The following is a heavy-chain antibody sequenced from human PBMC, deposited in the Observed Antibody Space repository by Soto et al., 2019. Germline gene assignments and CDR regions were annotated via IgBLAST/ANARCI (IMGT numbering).Heavy chain of an antibody. J-gene: IGHJ4*02. Sequence: QVQLVDSGGGVVQPGRSLRLSCAASGFTFSSYGMHWVRQAPGKGLEWVAVIWYDGSYKYYADSVKGRFTISRDNSKNTLYLKMNSLRAEDTAVYYCARDRYSSGWYDLDYWGQGTLVTVSS. D-gene: IGHD6-19*01. CDR2: IWYDGSYK. CDR3: ARDRYSSGWYDLDY. CDR1: GFTFSSYG. V-gene: IGHV3-33*01.